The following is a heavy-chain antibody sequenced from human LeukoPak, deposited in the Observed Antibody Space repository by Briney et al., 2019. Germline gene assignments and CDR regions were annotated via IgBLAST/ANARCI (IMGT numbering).Heavy chain of an antibody. J-gene: IGHJ4*02. CDR3: ARSSGGGDWSTDY. CDR2: ISSSRSYI. D-gene: IGHD2-21*02. Sequence: GGSLRLSCAASGFTFSSYSMNWVRQAPGKGLEWVSSISSSRSYIYYADSVKGRFTISRDNAKNSLYLQMNSLRAEDTAVYYCARSSGGGDWSTDYWGQGTLVTVSS. CDR1: GFTFSSYS. V-gene: IGHV3-21*01.